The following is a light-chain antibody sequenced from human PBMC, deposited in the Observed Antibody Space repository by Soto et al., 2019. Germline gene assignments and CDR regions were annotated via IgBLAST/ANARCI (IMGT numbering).Light chain of an antibody. CDR3: QQYGSSPS. J-gene: IGKJ1*01. CDR1: QSVSNNY. Sequence: EIVLTQSPGTLSLSPGERATLSCRASQSVSNNYLAWYQQKPGQAPRLLIYGASSRATGIPDRFSGSGSGTDFPLTISRLEPEDFAVYYCQQYGSSPSFGQGTKVEIK. V-gene: IGKV3-20*01. CDR2: GAS.